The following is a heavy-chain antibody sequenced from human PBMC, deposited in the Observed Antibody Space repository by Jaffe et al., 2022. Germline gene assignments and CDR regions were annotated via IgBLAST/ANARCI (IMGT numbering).Heavy chain of an antibody. D-gene: IGHD4-17*01. V-gene: IGHV3-23*01. J-gene: IGHJ3*02. Sequence: EVQLLESGGGLVQPGGSLRLSCAASGFTFSSYAMSWVRQAPGKGLEWVSAISGSGGSTYYADSVKGRFTISRDNSKNTLYLQMNSLRAEDTAVYYCASRSWRDDYGDPKENDAFDIWGQGTMVTVSS. CDR1: GFTFSSYA. CDR2: ISGSGGST. CDR3: ASRSWRDDYGDPKENDAFDI.